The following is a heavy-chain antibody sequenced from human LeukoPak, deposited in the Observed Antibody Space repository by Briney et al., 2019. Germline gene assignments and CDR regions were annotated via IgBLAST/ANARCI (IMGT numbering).Heavy chain of an antibody. J-gene: IGHJ3*02. D-gene: IGHD6-19*01. Sequence: GGSLGLSCAASGFRFGSYWMSWVRQAPGRGLEWVANIKEDGSDRNYVDSVKGRFTISRDNAKNSLYLQMNSLRAEDSAVYYCERISVAGTPLDAFDIWGQGTVVTVSS. CDR3: ERISVAGTPLDAFDI. V-gene: IGHV3-7*01. CDR1: GFRFGSYW. CDR2: IKEDGSDR.